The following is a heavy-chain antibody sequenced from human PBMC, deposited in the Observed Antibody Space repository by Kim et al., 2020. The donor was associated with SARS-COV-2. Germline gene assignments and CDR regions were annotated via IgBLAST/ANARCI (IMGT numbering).Heavy chain of an antibody. J-gene: IGHJ5*02. D-gene: IGHD3-22*01. V-gene: IGHV4-34*01. CDR2: ISHRGST. Sequence: SETLSLTCAVSGGSFSGYYWSWIRQTPGKGLEWIGEISHRGSTNYNSSLKSRVTLSVDTSKNQFSLRLTSVTAADTATDYCARGAIPSGFSASCGQGILV. CDR1: GGSFSGYY. CDR3: ARGAIPSGFSAS.